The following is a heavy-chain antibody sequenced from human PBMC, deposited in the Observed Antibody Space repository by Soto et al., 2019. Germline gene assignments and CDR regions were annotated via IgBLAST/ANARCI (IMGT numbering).Heavy chain of an antibody. V-gene: IGHV1-69*12. Sequence: QVQLVQSGAGVKKPGSSVKVSCKASGGTFSSYAISWVRQAPGQGLEWMGGIIPIFGTANYAQKFQGRVTITADESTSTAYRELGSLRSEDTAVYYCARGGGLGYYCGMDVWGQGTTVNVSS. CDR2: IIPIFGTA. J-gene: IGHJ6*02. CDR3: ARGGGLGYYCGMDV. CDR1: GGTFSSYA.